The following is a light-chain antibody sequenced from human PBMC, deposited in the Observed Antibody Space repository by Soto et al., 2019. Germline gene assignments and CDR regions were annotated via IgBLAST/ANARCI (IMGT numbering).Light chain of an antibody. CDR1: QTISSW. Sequence: DLQMTQSPSTLSGSVVYRCSTTCLASQTISSWLAWYQQKPGKAPKLLIYKASTLKSGVPSRFSGSGSGTEFTLTISSLQPDDFATYYCQQYNSYLLTFGGGTKVDI. CDR3: QQYNSYLLT. V-gene: IGKV1-5*03. J-gene: IGKJ4*01. CDR2: KAS.